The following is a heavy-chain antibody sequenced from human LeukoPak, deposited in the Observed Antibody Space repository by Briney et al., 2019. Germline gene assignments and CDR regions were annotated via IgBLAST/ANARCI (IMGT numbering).Heavy chain of an antibody. D-gene: IGHD1-26*01. Sequence: SETLSLTCTVSGGSIGSYYWSWIQQPPGKGLEWIGYVGYSGRTNYNPSLKSRVTISVDTSKNQFSLNLRTVTAADTAVYYCARDGEHFSGSDCPRWLDPWGEGALVTVSS. V-gene: IGHV4-59*01. J-gene: IGHJ5*02. CDR3: ARDGEHFSGSDCPRWLDP. CDR1: GGSIGSYY. CDR2: VGYSGRT.